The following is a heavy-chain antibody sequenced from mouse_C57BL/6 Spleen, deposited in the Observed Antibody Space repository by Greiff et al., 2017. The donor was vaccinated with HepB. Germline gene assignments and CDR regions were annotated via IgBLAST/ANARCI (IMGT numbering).Heavy chain of an antibody. CDR3: AREKETGTGYYFDY. CDR1: GYTFTSYG. V-gene: IGHV1-81*01. J-gene: IGHJ2*01. Sequence: QVHVKQSGAELARPGASVKLSCKASGYTFTSYGISWVKQRTGQGLEWIGEIYPRSGNTYYNEKFKGKATLTADKSSSTAYMELRSLTSEDSAVYFCAREKETGTGYYFDYWGQGTTLTVSS. CDR2: IYPRSGNT. D-gene: IGHD4-1*01.